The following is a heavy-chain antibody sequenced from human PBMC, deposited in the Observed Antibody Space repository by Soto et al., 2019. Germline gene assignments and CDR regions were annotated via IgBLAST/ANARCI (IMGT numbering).Heavy chain of an antibody. CDR1: GYSLTKDF. V-gene: IGHV1-46*01. CDR3: ARVALSGGGWLDP. Sequence: GASVKGSCKAAGYSLTKDFLHWGRQAPGQGLEWMAIINPSSSDTTYAQKFQGRVTVTSYTSTSTVYMELRSLTSEDTAIYYCARVALSGGGWLDPWGQGTLVTVSS. J-gene: IGHJ5*02. D-gene: IGHD1-26*01. CDR2: INPSSSDT.